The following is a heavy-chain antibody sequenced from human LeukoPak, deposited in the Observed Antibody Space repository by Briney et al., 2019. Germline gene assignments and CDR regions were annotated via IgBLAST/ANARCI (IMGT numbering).Heavy chain of an antibody. Sequence: ASVKVSCKTSGYTFTNYYMHWVRQAPGQGPEWMGITRPSSGRTSYPQKFQGRVTMTWDMSTSTFYMELSSLTSDDMAVYYCAREGPETYNFDFWGQGTLVTVSS. CDR3: AREGPETYNFDF. J-gene: IGHJ4*02. CDR1: GYTFTNYY. V-gene: IGHV1-46*01. D-gene: IGHD1-14*01. CDR2: TRPSSGRT.